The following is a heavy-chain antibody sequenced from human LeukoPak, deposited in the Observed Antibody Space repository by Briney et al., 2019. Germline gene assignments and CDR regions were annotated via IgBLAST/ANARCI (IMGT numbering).Heavy chain of an antibody. V-gene: IGHV1-69*05. CDR2: IIPIFGTA. Sequence: SVKVSCKASGGTFSSYAISWVRQAPGQGLEWMGGIIPIFGTANYAQKFQGRVTITTDESTSTAYMELSSLRSEDTAVYYCARLSRSAPNWFDPWGQGTLVTVSS. CDR1: GGTFSSYA. CDR3: ARLSRSAPNWFDP. J-gene: IGHJ5*02.